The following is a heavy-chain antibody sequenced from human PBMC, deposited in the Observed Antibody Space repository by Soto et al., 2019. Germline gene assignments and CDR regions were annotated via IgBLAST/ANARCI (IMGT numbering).Heavy chain of an antibody. J-gene: IGHJ4*02. D-gene: IGHD5-12*01. Sequence: ASVKVSCKASGYTFTGYYIHWVRQAPGQGLEWMGWINPNSGGTGYPQKFQGRVTMTRDSSITTAYMELSSLRSDDTAVYYCARANSGDDDEFDYWGQGXPVTVSS. V-gene: IGHV1-2*02. CDR3: ARANSGDDDEFDY. CDR1: GYTFTGYY. CDR2: INPNSGGT.